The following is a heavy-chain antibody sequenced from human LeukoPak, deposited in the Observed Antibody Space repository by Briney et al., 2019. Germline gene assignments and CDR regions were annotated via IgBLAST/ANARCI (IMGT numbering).Heavy chain of an antibody. CDR3: AKEGLRYFDWLLYGGGDFDY. J-gene: IGHJ4*02. D-gene: IGHD3-9*01. CDR2: ISWNSGSI. V-gene: IGHV3-9*01. CDR1: GFTFDDYA. Sequence: GGSLRLSCAASGFTFDDYAMHWVRQAPGKGLEWVSGISWNSGSIVYADSVKGRFTISRDNAKNSLYLQMNSLRAEDTALYYCAKEGLRYFDWLLYGGGDFDYWGQGTLVTVSS.